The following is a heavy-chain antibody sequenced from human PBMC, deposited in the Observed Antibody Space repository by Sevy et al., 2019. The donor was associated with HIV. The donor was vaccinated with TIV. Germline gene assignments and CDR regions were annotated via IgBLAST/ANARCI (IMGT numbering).Heavy chain of an antibody. J-gene: IGHJ4*02. Sequence: GESLKISCAASGFTFSSYSMNWVRQAPGKGLEWVSSISSSSYIYYADSVKGRFTISRDNAKNSLYLQMNSLRAEDTAVYYCARGGNYYDSSGYSYIAFDYWGQGTLVTVSS. D-gene: IGHD3-22*01. CDR1: GFTFSSYS. CDR2: ISSSSYI. V-gene: IGHV3-21*01. CDR3: ARGGNYYDSSGYSYIAFDY.